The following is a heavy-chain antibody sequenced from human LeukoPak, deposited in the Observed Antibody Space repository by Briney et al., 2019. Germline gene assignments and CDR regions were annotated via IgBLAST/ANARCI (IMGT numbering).Heavy chain of an antibody. J-gene: IGHJ4*02. CDR3: AKAKVVVAATSSFDY. D-gene: IGHD2-15*01. CDR1: GFTFDDYA. V-gene: IGHV3-9*01. Sequence: PGGSLRLSCAASGFTFDDYAMHWVRQAPGKALEWVSGISWNSGSIGYADSVKGRFTISRGNAKNSLYLQMNSLRAEDTALYYCAKAKVVVAATSSFDYWGQGTLVTVSS. CDR2: ISWNSGSI.